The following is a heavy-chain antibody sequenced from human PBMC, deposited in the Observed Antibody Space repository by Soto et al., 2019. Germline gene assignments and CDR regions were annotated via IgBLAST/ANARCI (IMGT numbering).Heavy chain of an antibody. CDR2: IIPIFGTA. D-gene: IGHD3-9*01. J-gene: IGHJ5*02. V-gene: IGHV1-69*01. CDR1: GGTFSSYA. CDR3: ARDGFNDDILTGYRFYNWFDP. Sequence: QVQLVQSGAEVKKPGSSVKVSCKASGGTFSSYAISWVRQAPGQVLEWMGGIIPIFGTANYAQKFQGRVTITADESTSTAYMELSSLRSEDTAVYYCARDGFNDDILTGYRFYNWFDPWGQGTLVTVSS.